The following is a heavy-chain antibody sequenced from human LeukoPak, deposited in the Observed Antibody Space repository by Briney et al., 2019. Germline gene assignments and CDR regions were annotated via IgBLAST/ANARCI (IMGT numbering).Heavy chain of an antibody. D-gene: IGHD5-12*01. V-gene: IGHV4-59*01. CDR2: IYYSGIT. J-gene: IGHJ4*02. Sequence: PSETLSLTCTVSGGSISSFYWSWIRQPPGKGLQWIGYIYYSGITRYNPSLKSRATISVDTSKNQFSLKLSSVTAADTAVYYCASGGYSGYAFDYWGQGILVTVSS. CDR3: ASGGYSGYAFDY. CDR1: GGSISSFY.